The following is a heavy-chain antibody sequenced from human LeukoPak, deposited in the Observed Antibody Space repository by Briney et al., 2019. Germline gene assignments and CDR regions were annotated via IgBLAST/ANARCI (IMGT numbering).Heavy chain of an antibody. CDR3: VERNY. CDR1: GFTFRSYG. J-gene: IGHJ4*02. CDR2: ISGSGGTT. V-gene: IGHV3-23*01. Sequence: GGSLRLSCEASGFTFRSYGMRWVRQAPGKGLEWVSAISGSGGTTQYADSVKGRSTISRDNSKNTLYLQMHNLGVEDTAVYYCVERNYWGQGTLVTVSS.